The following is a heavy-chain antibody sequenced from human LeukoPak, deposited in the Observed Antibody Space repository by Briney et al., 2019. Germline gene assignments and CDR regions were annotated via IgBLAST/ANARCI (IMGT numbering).Heavy chain of an antibody. D-gene: IGHD1-1*01. J-gene: IGHJ5*02. CDR1: GYTLTGYF. V-gene: IGHV1-2*02. CDR2: INPDSGGT. Sequence: GASVKVSCKASGYTLTGYFIHWVRQAPGQGLEWMGWINPDSGGTDYAQKFQGRVTMTRDTSISTAYMELSRLTSDDTAVYFCARDPRIKATGDDNWFDPWGQGTLVSVSS. CDR3: ARDPRIKATGDDNWFDP.